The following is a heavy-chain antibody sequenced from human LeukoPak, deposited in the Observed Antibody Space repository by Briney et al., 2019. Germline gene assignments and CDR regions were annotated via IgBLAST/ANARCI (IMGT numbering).Heavy chain of an antibody. CDR1: GFTFSSYS. D-gene: IGHD4-4*01. CDR2: ISSSSSYI. J-gene: IGHJ6*02. CDR3: ARFYSNYGGYYYYGMDV. Sequence: GGSLRLSCAASGFTFSSYSMNWVRQAPGKGLEWVSSISSSSSYIYYADSVKGRFTISRDNAKNSLYLQMNSLRAEDTAVYYCARFYSNYGGYYYYGMDVWGQGTTVTVSS. V-gene: IGHV3-21*01.